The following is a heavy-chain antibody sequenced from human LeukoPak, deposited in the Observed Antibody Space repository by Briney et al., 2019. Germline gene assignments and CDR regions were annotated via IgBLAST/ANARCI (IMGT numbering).Heavy chain of an antibody. V-gene: IGHV3-15*01. J-gene: IGHJ4*02. Sequence: GGSLRLSCAASGFTFSNAWMSWVRQAPGKWLEWVGRITSKTDGGTTDYAAPVKGRFTISRDDSKNTLYLQMNSLKTEDTAVYYCTTDSVYYYDSSGYYYDVGYFDYWGQGTLVTVSS. CDR2: ITSKTDGGTT. CDR1: GFTFSNAW. CDR3: TTDSVYYYDSSGYYYDVGYFDY. D-gene: IGHD3-22*01.